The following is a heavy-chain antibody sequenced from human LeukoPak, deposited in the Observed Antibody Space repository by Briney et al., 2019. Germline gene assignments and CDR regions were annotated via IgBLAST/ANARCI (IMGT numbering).Heavy chain of an antibody. CDR1: GFTFSDYY. V-gene: IGHV3-11*04. CDR3: AKDGGKVRFDY. Sequence: PGGSLRLSCAASGFTFSDYYMSWIRQAPGKGLEWVSYISSSGSTIYYADSVKGRFTISRDNAKNTVYLQMNDLRPEDTAVYYCAKDGGKVRFDYWGQGTPVIVSS. CDR2: ISSSGSTI. J-gene: IGHJ4*02.